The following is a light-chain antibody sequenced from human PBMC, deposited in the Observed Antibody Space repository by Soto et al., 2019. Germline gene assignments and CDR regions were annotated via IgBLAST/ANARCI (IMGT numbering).Light chain of an antibody. CDR3: AAWDGSLNVVL. Sequence: QSALTQPPSASGTPGQRVTISCSGSSSNIGSNTVNWYQQLPGSAPKLLMYSTNQRPSGVPDRFSGSKSGTSASLAISGLQSEDEADYYCAAWDGSLNVVLSGGVTK. CDR1: SSNIGSNT. V-gene: IGLV1-44*01. J-gene: IGLJ2*01. CDR2: STN.